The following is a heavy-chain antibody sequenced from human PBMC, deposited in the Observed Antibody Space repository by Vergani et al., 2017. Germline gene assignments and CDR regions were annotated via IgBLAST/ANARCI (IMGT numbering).Heavy chain of an antibody. D-gene: IGHD3-9*01. Sequence: EVQLVESGGGLVQPGGSLRLSCAASGFTFSSYEMNWVRQAPGKGLEWVSYISSSGSTIYYADSVKGRFTISRDNAKNSLYLQMNSLRAEDTAVYYCARAHYDILTGYYIWFDPWGQGTLVTVSS. CDR3: ARAHYDILTGYYIWFDP. J-gene: IGHJ5*02. V-gene: IGHV3-48*03. CDR2: ISSSGSTI. CDR1: GFTFSSYE.